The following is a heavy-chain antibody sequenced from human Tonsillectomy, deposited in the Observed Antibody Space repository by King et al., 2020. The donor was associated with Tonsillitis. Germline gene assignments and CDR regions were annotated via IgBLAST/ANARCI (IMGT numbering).Heavy chain of an antibody. Sequence: VQLVQSGAEVKKPGSSVKVSCKASGGTFSSYAISWVRQAPGQGLEWMGRIIPILGIANSAQKFQGRVTITADKSTSTAYMELSSLRSEDTAVYYCARETFNYCSSTSCSIVYWGQGTLVTVSS. CDR3: ARETFNYCSSTSCSIVY. V-gene: IGHV1-69*09. J-gene: IGHJ4*02. D-gene: IGHD2-2*01. CDR2: IIPILGIA. CDR1: GGTFSSYA.